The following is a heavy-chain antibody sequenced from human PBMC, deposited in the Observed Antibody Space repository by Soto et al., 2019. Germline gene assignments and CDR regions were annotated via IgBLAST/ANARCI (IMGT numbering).Heavy chain of an antibody. D-gene: IGHD6-13*01. CDR1: GGSISSGDYY. CDR3: AGGPGIAAAGTPGSHYYYYYGMDV. J-gene: IGHJ6*02. Sequence: SETLSLTCTVSGGSISSGDYYWSWIRQPPGKGLEWVGYIYESASTYYNPSLKSRLTVSVDTSKNQFSLKLSSVTAADTAVYYCAGGPGIAAAGTPGSHYYYYYGMDVWGQGTTVTVSS. CDR2: IYESAST. V-gene: IGHV4-30-4*01.